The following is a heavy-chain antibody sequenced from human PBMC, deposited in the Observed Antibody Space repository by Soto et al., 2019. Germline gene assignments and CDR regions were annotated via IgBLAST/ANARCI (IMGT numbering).Heavy chain of an antibody. CDR3: AKDLFYYDSSGPGGNWFDP. V-gene: IGHV3-23*01. CDR2: ISGSGGST. D-gene: IGHD3-22*01. CDR1: GFTFSSYA. J-gene: IGHJ5*02. Sequence: SLRLSCAASGFTFSSYAMSWVRQAPGKGLEWVSAISGSGGSTYYADSVKGRFTISRGNSKNTLYLQMNSLRAEDTAVYYCAKDLFYYDSSGPGGNWFDPWGQGTLVTVSS.